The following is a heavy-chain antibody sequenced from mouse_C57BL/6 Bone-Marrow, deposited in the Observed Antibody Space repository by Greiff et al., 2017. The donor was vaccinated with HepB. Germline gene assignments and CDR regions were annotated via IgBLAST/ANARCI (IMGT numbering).Heavy chain of an antibody. CDR1: GYTFTSYW. V-gene: IGHV1-50*01. CDR3: ASRASLHSWYAY. J-gene: IGHJ3*01. CDR2: IDPSDSYI. D-gene: IGHD3-1*01. Sequence: QVQLQQPGAEFVKPGASVKLSCKASGYTFTSYWMQWVKQRPGQGLEWIGEIDPSDSYINYNQKFKGKATLTVDTSSSTAYMQLNSLTSEDTAVYYCASRASLHSWYAYGGQGTLVTVTA.